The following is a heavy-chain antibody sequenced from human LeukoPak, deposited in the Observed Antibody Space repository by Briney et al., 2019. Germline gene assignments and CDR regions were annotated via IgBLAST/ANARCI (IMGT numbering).Heavy chain of an antibody. V-gene: IGHV3-30*18. J-gene: IGHJ4*02. D-gene: IGHD3-3*01. CDR1: GFTFSNYG. CDR3: AKVGGVVIPGSY. CDR2: ISYDGSNK. Sequence: GGSLRLSCATSGFTFSNYGVHWVRQAPGKGLEWVAFISYDGSNKYYVDSVKGRFTISRDNSKNTLYLQMNSLRVEDTAVYFCAKVGGVVIPGSYWGQGTLVTISS.